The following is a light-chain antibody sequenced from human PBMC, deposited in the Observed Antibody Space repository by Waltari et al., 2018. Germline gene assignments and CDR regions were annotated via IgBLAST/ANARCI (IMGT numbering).Light chain of an antibody. J-gene: IGLJ2*01. CDR1: KLGDKY. CDR3: QAWDSSTYVV. V-gene: IGLV3-1*01. Sequence: SYELTQPPSVSVSPGQTASITCSGDKLGDKYACWYQQKPGQSTVLVIYQDSKRPSGIPARFSGSNAGNTATLTISGTQAMDEADYYCQAWDSSTYVVFGGGTKLTVL. CDR2: QDS.